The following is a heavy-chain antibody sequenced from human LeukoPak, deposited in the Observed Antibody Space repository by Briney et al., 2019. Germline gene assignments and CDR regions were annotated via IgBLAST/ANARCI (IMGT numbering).Heavy chain of an antibody. Sequence: GGSLRLSCAASGLTFSDSVIHWVRQAAGKGLEWVGRIRNKANNYATAYAASVKGRFTISRDESKNTAYLQMNSLKTEDTAVYYCTRLGYSSGWTDYWGQGALVTVSS. CDR1: GLTFSDSV. D-gene: IGHD6-19*01. CDR3: TRLGYSSGWTDY. V-gene: IGHV3-73*01. J-gene: IGHJ4*02. CDR2: IRNKANNYAT.